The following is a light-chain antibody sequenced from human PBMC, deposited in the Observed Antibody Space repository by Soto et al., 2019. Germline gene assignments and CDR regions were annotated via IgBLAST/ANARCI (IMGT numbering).Light chain of an antibody. CDR2: DVS. Sequence: QSALTQPASVSGSPGQSITISCTGTTSDVGGYNYLSWYQQHPGKAPKLMISDVSHRPSGVSNRFSGSKSGNTASLTISGLRAEDEAVYYCSSYTSSSTLEVFGGGTKLTVL. CDR3: SSYTSSSTLEV. CDR1: TSDVGGYNY. J-gene: IGLJ2*01. V-gene: IGLV2-14*01.